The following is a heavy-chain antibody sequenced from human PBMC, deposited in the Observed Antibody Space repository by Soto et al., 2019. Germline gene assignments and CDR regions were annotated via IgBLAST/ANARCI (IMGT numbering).Heavy chain of an antibody. Sequence: GGSLRLSCAASGFTFSSYVMSWVCQAQGKGLEWVSTSSGSGGSTFYADSVKGRFTISRDNSKNTLYLQMDSLRAEDRAIYYCAKGWEYYYDSSGYPGADWGQGTLGTVSS. J-gene: IGHJ4*02. CDR1: GFTFSSYV. CDR2: SSGSGGST. D-gene: IGHD3-22*01. V-gene: IGHV3-23*01. CDR3: AKGWEYYYDSSGYPGAD.